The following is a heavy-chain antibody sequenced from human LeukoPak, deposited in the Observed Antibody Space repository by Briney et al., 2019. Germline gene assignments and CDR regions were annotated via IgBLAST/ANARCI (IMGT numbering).Heavy chain of an antibody. Sequence: GGSLRLSCAASGFTFSSYAMSWVRQAPGKGLEWVSAISGSGGSTYYADSVKGRFTISRDNSKNTLYLQMNSLRAEGTAVYYCAKGFYYYGSGSRNFDYWGQGTLVTVSS. J-gene: IGHJ4*02. CDR3: AKGFYYYGSGSRNFDY. CDR2: ISGSGGST. V-gene: IGHV3-23*01. CDR1: GFTFSSYA. D-gene: IGHD3-10*01.